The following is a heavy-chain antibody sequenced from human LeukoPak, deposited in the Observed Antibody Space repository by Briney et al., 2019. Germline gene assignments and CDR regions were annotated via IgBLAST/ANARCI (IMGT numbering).Heavy chain of an antibody. Sequence: GGSLRLSCAAPGFTFSSYDMHWVRQAPGKGLEWVAVISYDGSNKYYADSVKGRFTISRGNSKNTLYLQMNSLRAEDTAVYYCARGYSNPYYCMDVWGQGTTVTVSS. D-gene: IGHD4-11*01. CDR2: ISYDGSNK. CDR1: GFTFSSYD. CDR3: ARGYSNPYYCMDV. V-gene: IGHV3-30*03. J-gene: IGHJ6*02.